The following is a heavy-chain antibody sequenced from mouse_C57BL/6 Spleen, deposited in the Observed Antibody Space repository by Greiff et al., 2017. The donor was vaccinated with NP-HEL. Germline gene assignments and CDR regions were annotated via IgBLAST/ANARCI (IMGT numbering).Heavy chain of an antibody. CDR2: IDPSDSYT. CDR1: GYTFTSYW. Sequence: QVQLQQPGAELVKPGASVKLSCKASGYTFTSYWMQWVKQRPGQGLEWIGEIDPSDSYTNYNQKFKGKATLTEDTSSSTAYRQHISLTSEDSSVYYWARDYGSPWGQGTTLTVSS. V-gene: IGHV1-50*01. J-gene: IGHJ2*01. D-gene: IGHD1-2*01. CDR3: ARDYGSP.